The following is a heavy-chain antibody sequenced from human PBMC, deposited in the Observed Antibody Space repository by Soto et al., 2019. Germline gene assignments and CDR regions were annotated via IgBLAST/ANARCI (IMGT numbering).Heavy chain of an antibody. J-gene: IGHJ5*02. D-gene: IGHD6-19*01. CDR1: GFTFSSSA. CDR3: ARCTVDKIVTSGWCHYLDP. Sequence: EVQLLDSGGGLVQPGGSLRLSCAASGFTFSSSAMSWVRQAPGKGREWGSAVSGSGGTTYYADSVRGRFTISRDNSKRALYLQKNSLRAEDTAIYFCARCTVDKIVTSGWCHYLDPWGQGTLVTVSS. CDR2: VSGSGGTT. V-gene: IGHV3-23*01.